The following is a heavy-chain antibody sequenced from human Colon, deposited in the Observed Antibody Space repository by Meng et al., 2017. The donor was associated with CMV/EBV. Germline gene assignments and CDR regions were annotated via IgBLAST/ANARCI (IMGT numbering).Heavy chain of an antibody. CDR1: GYSIISGYY. CDR2: IYHSGST. Sequence: SETLSLTCTVSGYSIISGYYWGWIRQPPGKGLEGIGSIYHSGSTYYNQSLKSRVTISVDTSKNQFSLKLSSVTAADTAVYYCARDRIGGDVLLWFGELQYYYYGMDVWGQGTTVTVSS. CDR3: ARDRIGGDVLLWFGELQYYYYGMDV. D-gene: IGHD3-10*01. J-gene: IGHJ6*02. V-gene: IGHV4-38-2*02.